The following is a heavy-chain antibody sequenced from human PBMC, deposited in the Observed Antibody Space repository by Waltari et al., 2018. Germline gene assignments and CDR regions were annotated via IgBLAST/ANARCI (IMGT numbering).Heavy chain of an antibody. CDR3: ATDRGTGYFDY. D-gene: IGHD3-10*01. V-gene: IGHV1-69*08. J-gene: IGHJ4*02. CDR1: GGTFSSYT. CDR2: IIPILGIA. Sequence: QVQLVQSGAEVKKPGSSVKVSCKASGGTFSSYTISWVRQAPGQGLEWMGRIIPILGIANYAQKFQGRVTMTEDTSTDTAYMELSSLRSEDTAVYYCATDRGTGYFDYWGQGTLVTVSS.